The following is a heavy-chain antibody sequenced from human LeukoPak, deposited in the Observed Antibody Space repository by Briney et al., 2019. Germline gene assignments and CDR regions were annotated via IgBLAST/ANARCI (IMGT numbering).Heavy chain of an antibody. D-gene: IGHD5-18*01. CDR1: GFTFSLFS. Sequence: GGSLRLSCAASGFTFSLFSMNWVRQAPGKGLEWVSYISSSSSSIYYADSVKGRFTISRDNAKNSLYLQINSLRAEDTAVYYCARTNIGYSYAPYWGQGTLVTVSS. J-gene: IGHJ4*02. CDR3: ARTNIGYSYAPY. CDR2: ISSSSSSI. V-gene: IGHV3-48*04.